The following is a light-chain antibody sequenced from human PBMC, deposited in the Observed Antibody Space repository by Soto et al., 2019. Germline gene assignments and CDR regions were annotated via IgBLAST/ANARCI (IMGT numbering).Light chain of an antibody. V-gene: IGKV2-28*01. CDR3: MGALQSPPT. J-gene: IGKJ1*01. Sequence: DIVMTQSPVSLPVTPGEPASISCRSSQSLLHSNGYNYFDWYLQKPGQSPQLLIYLGSNRASGVPGRFSASASGTDFTLTISRVEAEDVGVYYCMGALQSPPTFGQGTRVEIK. CDR2: LGS. CDR1: QSLLHSNGYNY.